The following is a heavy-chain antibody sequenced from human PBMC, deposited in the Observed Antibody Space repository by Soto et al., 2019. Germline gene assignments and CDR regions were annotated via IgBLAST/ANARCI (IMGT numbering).Heavy chain of an antibody. V-gene: IGHV1-24*01. Sequence: QVQLVQSGAEVKKPGASVKVSCKVSGYTLTELSMHWVRQAPGKGLEWMGGFDPEDGETIYTQKFQGRVTMTADTSTDTAYMELSSLRSEDTAVYYCATRYCSGGSCYSGAFDIWGQGTMVTVSS. D-gene: IGHD2-15*01. CDR3: ATRYCSGGSCYSGAFDI. CDR2: FDPEDGET. J-gene: IGHJ3*02. CDR1: GYTLTELS.